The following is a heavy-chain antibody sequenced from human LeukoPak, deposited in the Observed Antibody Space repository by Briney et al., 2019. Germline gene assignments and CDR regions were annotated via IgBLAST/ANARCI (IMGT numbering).Heavy chain of an antibody. CDR1: GYSFTSYW. CDR2: IYPGDSDT. V-gene: IGHV5-51*01. Sequence: GESLKISCQGSGYSFTSYWFGWVRQMPGKGLEWMGIIYPGDSDTRYSPSFQGQVTISADKSISTAYLQWSSLKASDTAMYYCARHSRTMAPDPKPLPFDYWGQGTLVTVSS. J-gene: IGHJ4*02. D-gene: IGHD4/OR15-4a*01. CDR3: ARHSRTMAPDPKPLPFDY.